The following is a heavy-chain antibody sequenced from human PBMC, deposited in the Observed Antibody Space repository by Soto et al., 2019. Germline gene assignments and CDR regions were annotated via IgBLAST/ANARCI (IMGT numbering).Heavy chain of an antibody. CDR1: GYTFTSYY. CDR2: INPSGGST. V-gene: IGHV1-46*03. CDR3: AREREGSHCSGGSCYSRADAFDI. Sequence: ASVKVSCKASGYTFTSYYMHWVRQAPGQGLEWMGIINPSGGSTSYAQKFQGRVTMTRDTSTSTVYMELSSLRSEDTAVYYCAREREGSHCSGGSCYSRADAFDIWGQGTMVTVSS. D-gene: IGHD2-15*01. J-gene: IGHJ3*02.